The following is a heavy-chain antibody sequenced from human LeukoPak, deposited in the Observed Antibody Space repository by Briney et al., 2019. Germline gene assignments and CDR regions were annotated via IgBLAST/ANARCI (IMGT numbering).Heavy chain of an antibody. CDR2: ISGSGGST. Sequence: GGSLRLSCAASGFTFSSYAMSWVRQAPGKGLEWVSAISGSGGSTYYADSVKGRFTISRDNSKNTLYLQMNSLRTEDTAVYYCAGSTGYSSSWHARGAFDIWGQGTMVTVSS. D-gene: IGHD6-13*01. CDR1: GFTFSSYA. CDR3: AGSTGYSSSWHARGAFDI. J-gene: IGHJ3*02. V-gene: IGHV3-23*01.